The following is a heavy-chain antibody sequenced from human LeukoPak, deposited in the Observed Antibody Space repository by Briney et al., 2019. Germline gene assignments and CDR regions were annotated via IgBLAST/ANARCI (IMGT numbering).Heavy chain of an antibody. CDR2: ISYDGSNK. CDR1: GFTFSSYA. D-gene: IGHD3-16*01. Sequence: PWGSLRLSCAASGFTFSSYAMHWVRQAPGKGLEWVAVISYDGSNKYYADSVKGRFTISRDNSKNTLYLQMNSLRAEDTAVYYCARENVLYRHFDYWGQGTLVTVSS. CDR3: ARENVLYRHFDY. V-gene: IGHV3-30*04. J-gene: IGHJ4*02.